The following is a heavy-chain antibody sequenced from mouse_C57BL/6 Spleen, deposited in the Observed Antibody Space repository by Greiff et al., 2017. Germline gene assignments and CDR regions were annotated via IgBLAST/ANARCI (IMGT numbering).Heavy chain of an antibody. CDR3: AREDSSGYWDYFDY. Sequence: VQLQQPGAELVKPGASVKLSFKASGYTFTSYWMHWVKQRPGRGLEWIGRFDPNSGGTTYNEKFKSKATLTVDKPSSTAYMQLSSLTSEDSAVYYCAREDSSGYWDYFDYWGQGTTLTVSS. CDR1: GYTFTSYW. J-gene: IGHJ2*01. V-gene: IGHV1-72*01. CDR2: FDPNSGGT. D-gene: IGHD3-2*02.